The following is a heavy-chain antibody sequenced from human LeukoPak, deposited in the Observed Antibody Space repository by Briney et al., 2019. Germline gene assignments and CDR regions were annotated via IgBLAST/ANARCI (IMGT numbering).Heavy chain of an antibody. Sequence: GGSLRLSCAASGFTFSSYGMHWVRQAPGKGLEWVAFIRYNGNNQYYADSVKGRFTISRDNSKNTLYLQMSSLKGDDTAVYYCAKDSAFYYIDVWGKGTTVIISS. V-gene: IGHV3-30*02. J-gene: IGHJ6*03. D-gene: IGHD3-10*01. CDR3: AKDSAFYYIDV. CDR2: IRYNGNNQ. CDR1: GFTFSSYG.